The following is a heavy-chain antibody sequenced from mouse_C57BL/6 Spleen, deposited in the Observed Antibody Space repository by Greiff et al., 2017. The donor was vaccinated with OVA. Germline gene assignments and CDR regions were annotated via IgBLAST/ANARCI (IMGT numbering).Heavy chain of an antibody. J-gene: IGHJ1*03. CDR1: GYTFTSYW. CDR2: IHPNSGST. CDR3: ACIYCDYARYFDV. D-gene: IGHD2-4*01. Sequence: QVQLQQPGAELVKPGASVKLSCKASGYTFTSYWMHWVKQRPGQGLEWIGMIHPNSGSTNYNEKFKSKATLTVDTSSSTAYMQLSSLTSEDSAVYYCACIYCDYARYFDVWGTGTTVTVSS. V-gene: IGHV1-64*01.